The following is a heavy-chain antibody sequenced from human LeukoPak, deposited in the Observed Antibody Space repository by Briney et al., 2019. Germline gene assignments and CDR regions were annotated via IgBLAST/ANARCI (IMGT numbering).Heavy chain of an antibody. CDR3: TRDRGGSPTDVFDY. CDR2: ITDVGDI. D-gene: IGHD2-15*01. CDR1: GLTFSKSA. V-gene: IGHV3-23*01. J-gene: IGHJ4*02. Sequence: GGSLRLSCAASGLTFSKSALTWVRQAPGKGLEWVSTITDVGDIFYTYSVRGRFTISRGNSKNTVYMQMDGLRAEDTAVYYCTRDRGGSPTDVFDYWGQGTLVTVSS.